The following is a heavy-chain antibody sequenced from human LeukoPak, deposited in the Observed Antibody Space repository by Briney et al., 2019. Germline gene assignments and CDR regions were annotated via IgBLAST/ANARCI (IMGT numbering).Heavy chain of an antibody. CDR1: GFTFSNYA. Sequence: GGSLRLSCAASGFTFSNYAMSWVRQAPGKGLEWVSSISGSGHNTYCADSVKGRFTISRDNSKNTLYLQIYSLRAEDTAVYYCAKDLALYTGPYSGAYYSPIDYWGQGTLVTVSS. J-gene: IGHJ4*02. D-gene: IGHD1-26*01. CDR2: ISGSGHNT. V-gene: IGHV3-23*01. CDR3: AKDLALYTGPYSGAYYSPIDY.